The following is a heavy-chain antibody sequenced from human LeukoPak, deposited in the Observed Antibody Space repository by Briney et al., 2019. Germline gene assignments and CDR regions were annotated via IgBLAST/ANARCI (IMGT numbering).Heavy chain of an antibody. J-gene: IGHJ4*02. CDR1: GFTFSSYA. V-gene: IGHV3-23*01. D-gene: IGHD6-13*01. CDR2: ISGSGEST. CDR3: AKTRPLDSSSWSHGDY. Sequence: GGSLRLSCAASGFTFSSYAMSWVRQAPGKGLEWVSAISGSGESTYYVDSVKGRFTISRDNSKNTLYLQMNSLRAEDTAVYYCAKTRPLDSSSWSHGDYWGQGTLVTVSS.